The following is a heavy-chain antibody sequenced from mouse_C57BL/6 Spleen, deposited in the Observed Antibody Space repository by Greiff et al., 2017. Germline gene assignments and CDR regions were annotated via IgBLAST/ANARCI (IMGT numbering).Heavy chain of an antibody. D-gene: IGHD2-4*01. J-gene: IGHJ3*01. Sequence: EVKLVESGGGLVQPGGSMKLSCVASGFTFSNYWMNWVRQSPEQGLEWVAQIRLKSDNYATHYAVSGKGRFTISRDDSKSSVYLQLHNLRAEDTEIYYCTAYDYDWAYWGQGTLVTVSA. V-gene: IGHV6-3*01. CDR3: TAYDYDWAY. CDR2: IRLKSDNYAT. CDR1: GFTFSNYW.